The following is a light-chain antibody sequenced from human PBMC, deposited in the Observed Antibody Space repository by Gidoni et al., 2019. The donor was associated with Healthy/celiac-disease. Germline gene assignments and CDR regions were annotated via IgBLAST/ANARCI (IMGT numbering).Light chain of an antibody. V-gene: IGLV2-14*01. Sequence: QSALTQPAPVSGSPGQSITISCTGTSSDVGGYNYVPWYQQHPGKAPKLMIYEVSNRPSGVSNRFSGSKSGNTASLTISGLQAEDEADYYCSSYTSSSTGVFGGGTKLTVL. J-gene: IGLJ2*01. CDR2: EVS. CDR3: SSYTSSSTGV. CDR1: SSDVGGYNY.